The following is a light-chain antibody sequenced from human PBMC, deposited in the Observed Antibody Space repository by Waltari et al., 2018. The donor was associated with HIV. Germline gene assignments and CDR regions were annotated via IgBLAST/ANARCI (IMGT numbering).Light chain of an antibody. J-gene: IGLJ1*01. V-gene: IGLV2-14*01. CDR1: RGDIGDSNY. Sequence: QSALTQPASVSGSPGQSITISCTGTRGDIGDSNYVSWYQHHPGEAPKLLIYEVTNRPSGVSQRFSGSKSGNTASLTISGLQAEDEGDYFCSSFTNTRTRYVFGSGTKVTVL. CDR3: SSFTNTRTRYV. CDR2: EVT.